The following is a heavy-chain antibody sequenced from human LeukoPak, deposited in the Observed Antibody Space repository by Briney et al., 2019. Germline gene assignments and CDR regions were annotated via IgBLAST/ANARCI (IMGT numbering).Heavy chain of an antibody. CDR3: AKKLFQGWGFYFDY. J-gene: IGHJ4*02. CDR1: GGSISSYY. CDR2: IYYSGST. Sequence: SETLSLACTVSGGSISSYYWSWIRQPPGKGLEWIGYIYYSGSTNYNPSLKSRVTISVDTSKNQFSLKLNSVTAADTAIYYCAKKLFQGWGFYFDYWGQGTLVTVSS. D-gene: IGHD2-21*01. V-gene: IGHV4-59*01.